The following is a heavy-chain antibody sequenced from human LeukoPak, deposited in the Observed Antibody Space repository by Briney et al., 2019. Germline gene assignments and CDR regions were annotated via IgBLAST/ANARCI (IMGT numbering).Heavy chain of an antibody. CDR3: ATDSSSGWYGHTGY. D-gene: IGHD6-19*01. CDR1: GFTFSSYA. V-gene: IGHV3-30-3*01. J-gene: IGHJ4*02. CDR2: ISYDGSNK. Sequence: GGSLRLSCAASGFTFSSYAMHWVRQAPGKGLEWVAVISYDGSNKYYADSVKGRFTISRDNSKNTLYLQMNSLRAEDTAVYYCATDSSSGWYGHTGYWGQGTLVTVSS.